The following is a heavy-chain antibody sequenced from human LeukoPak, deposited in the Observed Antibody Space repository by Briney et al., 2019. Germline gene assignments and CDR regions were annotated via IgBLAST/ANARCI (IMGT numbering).Heavy chain of an antibody. Sequence: ASVKVSCKASGYTFTGYYMHWVRQAPGQGLEWMGWINPNSGGTNYAQKFQGRVTMTRDTSISTAYMELSRLRSDDTAVYYCASQLPYSSGLFDYWGQGTLVIVSS. J-gene: IGHJ4*02. D-gene: IGHD6-19*01. CDR1: GYTFTGYY. CDR3: ASQLPYSSGLFDY. CDR2: INPNSGGT. V-gene: IGHV1-2*02.